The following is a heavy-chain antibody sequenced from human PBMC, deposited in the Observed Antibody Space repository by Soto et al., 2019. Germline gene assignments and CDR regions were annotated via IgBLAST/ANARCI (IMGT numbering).Heavy chain of an antibody. J-gene: IGHJ6*02. Sequence: EVQLVESGGGLVKPGGSLRLSCVGSGFTFSTYSINWVRNAPGKGLEWVSSISSRSDIDYADSVKGRFTISRDNAKISVSLQMNGLRAEDTAVYYCAREYTAWPLAYGLDVWGQGTTVTVSS. D-gene: IGHD2-2*02. V-gene: IGHV3-21*02. CDR1: GFTFSTYS. CDR2: ISSRSDI. CDR3: AREYTAWPLAYGLDV.